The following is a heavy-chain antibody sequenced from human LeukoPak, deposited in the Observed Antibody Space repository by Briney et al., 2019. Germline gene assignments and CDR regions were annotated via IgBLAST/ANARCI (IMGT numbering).Heavy chain of an antibody. V-gene: IGHV1-69*13. CDR1: GGTFSNHA. CDR2: IIPIFDSA. J-gene: IGHJ4*02. D-gene: IGHD2-2*01. Sequence: SVKVSCKASGGTFSNHAISWVRQAPGQGLEWMGGIIPIFDSAGYARKFQDRITINADGSTNTAYMELYSLRPEDTAVYYCASGACSRTSCYSLDYWGQGTLVTVPS. CDR3: ASGACSRTSCYSLDY.